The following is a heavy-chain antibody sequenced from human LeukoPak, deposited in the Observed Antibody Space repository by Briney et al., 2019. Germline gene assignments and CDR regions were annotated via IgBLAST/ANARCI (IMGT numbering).Heavy chain of an antibody. D-gene: IGHD5-18*01. CDR3: TTRHGYSYGYYFDY. CDR2: IKSKTDGGTT. V-gene: IGHV3-15*01. J-gene: IGHJ4*02. CDR1: RFTFRNAW. Sequence: GGSLRLSCAASRFTFRNAWMSWVRQAPGKGVEWVGRIKSKTDGGTTDYAAPVKGRFTISRDDSKNTLYLQMNSLKTEDTAVYYCTTRHGYSYGYYFDYWGQGTLVTVSS.